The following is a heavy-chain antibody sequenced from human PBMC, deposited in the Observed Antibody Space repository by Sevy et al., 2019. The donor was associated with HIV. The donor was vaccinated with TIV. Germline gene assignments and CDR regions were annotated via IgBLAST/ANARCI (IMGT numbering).Heavy chain of an antibody. D-gene: IGHD3-10*01. J-gene: IGHJ6*02. CDR2: IIPIFGTA. CDR3: ARVTTMVRGVSGMDV. CDR1: GGTFSSCA. V-gene: IGHV1-69*13. Sequence: ASVKVSCKASGGTFSSCAISWVRQAPGQGLEWMGGIIPIFGTANYAQKFQGRVTITADESTSTAYMELSSLRSEDTAVYYCARVTTMVRGVSGMDVWGQGTTVTVSS.